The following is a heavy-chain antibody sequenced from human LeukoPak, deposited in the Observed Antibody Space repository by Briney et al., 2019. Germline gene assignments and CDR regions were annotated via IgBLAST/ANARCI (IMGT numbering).Heavy chain of an antibody. V-gene: IGHV4-59*08. D-gene: IGHD3-22*01. CDR3: ARQGSGYYYYFDS. J-gene: IGHJ4*02. CDR1: GGSFSGYY. Sequence: SETLSLTCAVYGGSFSGYYWSWIRQPPGKGLEWIGYIYYSGSTNYNPSLKCRVTISLDTSKNQFSLKLSSVTAADTAVYYCARQGSGYYYYFDSWGQGTLVTVSS. CDR2: IYYSGST.